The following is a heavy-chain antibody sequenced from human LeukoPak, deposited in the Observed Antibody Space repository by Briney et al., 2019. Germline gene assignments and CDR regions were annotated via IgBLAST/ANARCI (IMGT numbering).Heavy chain of an antibody. CDR1: GYTFTSYG. CDR3: ARDSRGGAAVAGRVDY. D-gene: IGHD6-19*01. CDR2: ISAYNGNT. J-gene: IGHJ4*02. V-gene: IGHV1-18*01. Sequence: GASVMVSCKASGYTFTSYGISWVRQAPGQGLEWMGWISAYNGNTNYAQKLQGRVTMTTDTSTSTAYMELRSLRSDDTAVYYCARDSRGGAAVAGRVDYWGQGTLVTVSS.